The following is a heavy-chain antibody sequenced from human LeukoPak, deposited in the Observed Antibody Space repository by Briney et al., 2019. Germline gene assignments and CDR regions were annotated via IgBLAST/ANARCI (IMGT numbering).Heavy chain of an antibody. CDR2: IYYSGST. D-gene: IGHD6-13*01. J-gene: IGHJ4*02. CDR1: GGSISSYY. CDR3: ARVSRGAAAGASH. V-gene: IGHV4-59*01. Sequence: SETLSLTCTVSGGSISSYYWSWIRQPPGKGLEWIGYIYYSGSTNYNPSLKSRVTISVDTSKNQFSLELSSVTAADTAVYYCARVSRGAAAGASHWGQGTLVTVSS.